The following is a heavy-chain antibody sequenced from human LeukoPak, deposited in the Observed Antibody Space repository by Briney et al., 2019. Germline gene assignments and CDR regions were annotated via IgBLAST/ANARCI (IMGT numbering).Heavy chain of an antibody. V-gene: IGHV4-59*08. D-gene: IGHD2-15*01. Sequence: NPSETLSLTCTVSGDSISSYFWSWMRQPPGKGLEWIAYINYSGSTNSNPSLKSRVTISVGTSKDEFSLRLGSVTAADTAVYYCARRALDNCYFDVWGRGTLVTVSS. J-gene: IGHJ2*01. CDR1: GDSISSYF. CDR3: ARRALDNCYFDV. CDR2: INYSGST.